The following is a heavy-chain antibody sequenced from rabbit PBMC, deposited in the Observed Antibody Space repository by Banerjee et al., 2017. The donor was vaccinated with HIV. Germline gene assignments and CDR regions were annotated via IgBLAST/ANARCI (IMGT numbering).Heavy chain of an antibody. J-gene: IGHJ3*01. D-gene: IGHD1-1*01. V-gene: IGHV1S45*01. Sequence: QEQLVESGGGLVQPEGSLTLTCRASGFSFSSDYDISCGRRAPGEGLAWIGYIFIGNSDAHYASCVKGRFTISKTSSTMVTLQMTSLTAADTSSYFCARGFAYYGTRLDVWGPGTLVTVS. CDR3: ARGFAYYGTRLDV. CDR2: IFIGNSDA. CDR1: GFSFSSDYD.